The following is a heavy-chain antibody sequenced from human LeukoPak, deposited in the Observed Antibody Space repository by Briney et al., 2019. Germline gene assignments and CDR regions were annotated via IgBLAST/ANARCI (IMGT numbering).Heavy chain of an antibody. Sequence: GGSLRLSCAASGFSFSTYGMHWVRQAPGKGLEWVAVIWYDGISKYYADSVKGRFTISRDTSKNTLYLQMNSLRAEDTAVYYCARDEKPGIAATGEFDYWGQGALVTVSS. CDR3: ARDEKPGIAATGEFDY. CDR1: GFSFSTYG. D-gene: IGHD6-13*01. CDR2: IWYDGISK. J-gene: IGHJ4*02. V-gene: IGHV3-33*01.